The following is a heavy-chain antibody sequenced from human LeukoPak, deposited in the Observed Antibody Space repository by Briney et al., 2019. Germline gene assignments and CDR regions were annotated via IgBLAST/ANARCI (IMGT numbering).Heavy chain of an antibody. CDR2: IWYDGSNK. CDR1: GFTFSSYG. D-gene: IGHD4-17*01. CDR3: ARDSHDYGVSDAFDI. J-gene: IGHJ3*02. Sequence: PGGSLRLSCAASGFTFSSYGMHWVRQAPGKGLEWVAVIWYDGSNKYYADSVKGRFTISRDNSKNTLYLQMNSLRAGDTAVYYCARDSHDYGVSDAFDIWGQGTMVTVSS. V-gene: IGHV3-33*01.